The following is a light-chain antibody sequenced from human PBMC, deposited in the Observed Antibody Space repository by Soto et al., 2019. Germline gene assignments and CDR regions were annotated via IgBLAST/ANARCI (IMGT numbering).Light chain of an antibody. CDR1: QSISFY. CDR3: QQSYSMPRT. Sequence: DIEMTQSPSSLSASVGDRVTITGRASQSISFYLNWYQQKPGKAPKLLIYTVSNVQSGVPSRISGSGSGTEFTLTITSLQPEDFATYYCQQSYSMPRTFGQGTKVEMK. V-gene: IGKV1-39*01. CDR2: TVS. J-gene: IGKJ1*01.